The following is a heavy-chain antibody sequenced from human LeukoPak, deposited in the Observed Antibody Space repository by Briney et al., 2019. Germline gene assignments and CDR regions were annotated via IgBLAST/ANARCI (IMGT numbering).Heavy chain of an antibody. CDR2: ISSSGSTI. D-gene: IGHD2-2*01. CDR1: GFTFSSYE. Sequence: GGSLRLSCAASGFTFSSYEINWVRQAPGKGLEWVSYISSSGSTIYYADSVKGRFTISRDNAKNSLYLQMNSLRAEDTAVYYCAREGYCSSSSCYGEGYYYGMDVWGKGTTVTVSS. J-gene: IGHJ6*04. V-gene: IGHV3-48*03. CDR3: AREGYCSSSSCYGEGYYYGMDV.